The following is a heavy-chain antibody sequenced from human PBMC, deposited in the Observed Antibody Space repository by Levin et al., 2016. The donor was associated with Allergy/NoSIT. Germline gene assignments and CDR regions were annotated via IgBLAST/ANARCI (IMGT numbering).Heavy chain of an antibody. Sequence: ASVKVSCKASGYTFTGYYMHWVRQAPGQGLEWMGRINPNSGGTNYAQKFQGRVTMTRDTSISTAYMELSRLRSDDTAVYYCARDVSGYYDSSGYYSFDYWGQGTLVTVSS. CDR3: ARDVSGYYDSSGYYSFDY. D-gene: IGHD3-22*01. CDR1: GYTFTGYY. J-gene: IGHJ4*02. CDR2: INPNSGGT. V-gene: IGHV1-2*06.